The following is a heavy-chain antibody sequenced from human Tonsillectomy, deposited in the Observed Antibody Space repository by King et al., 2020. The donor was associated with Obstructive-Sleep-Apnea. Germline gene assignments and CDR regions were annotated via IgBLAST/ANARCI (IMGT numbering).Heavy chain of an antibody. Sequence: VQLVQSGAEVKKPGESLRISCKGSGYSFTSYWISWVRQMPGKGLEWMGRMDPSDSYTNYSPSFQGHVTISADKSISTAYLQWSSLKASDTAMYYCAMYYGSGSTQGYWGQGTLVTVSS. CDR3: AMYYGSGSTQGY. J-gene: IGHJ4*02. V-gene: IGHV5-10-1*03. CDR2: MDPSDSYT. CDR1: GYSFTSYW. D-gene: IGHD3-10*01.